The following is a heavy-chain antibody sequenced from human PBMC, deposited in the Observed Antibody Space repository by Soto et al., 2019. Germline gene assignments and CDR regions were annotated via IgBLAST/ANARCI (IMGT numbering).Heavy chain of an antibody. V-gene: IGHV4-39*02. J-gene: IGHJ4*02. CDR2: IYYSGST. Sequence: PSETLSLTCTVSGGSVSSGIYYWSWIRQPPGKGLEWIGYIYYSGSTYYNPSLKSRVTISVDTSKNHFSLKLTSVTAADTAVYYCARPGGSGWFYFDSWGQGSQVTVSS. D-gene: IGHD6-13*01. CDR3: ARPGGSGWFYFDS. CDR1: GGSVSSGIYY.